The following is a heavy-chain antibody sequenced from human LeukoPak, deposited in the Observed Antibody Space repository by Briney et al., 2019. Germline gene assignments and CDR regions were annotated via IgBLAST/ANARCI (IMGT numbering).Heavy chain of an antibody. CDR3: ARGMGYSSSAYWD. V-gene: IGHV5-51*01. J-gene: IGHJ4*02. D-gene: IGHD6-6*01. CDR1: GYSFTSYW. Sequence: GESLKISCKGSGYSFTSYWIGWVRQMPGKGLEWMGFIYPGDSDTRYSPSFQGQVTISADKSLSTAYLQGSSLKASDTAMYYSARGMGYSSSAYWDWGQGTLVTVSS. CDR2: IYPGDSDT.